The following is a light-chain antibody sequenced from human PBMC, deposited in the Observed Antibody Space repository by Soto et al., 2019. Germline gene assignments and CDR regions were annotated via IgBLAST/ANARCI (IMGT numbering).Light chain of an antibody. CDR2: DVN. V-gene: IGLV2-11*01. CDR1: SSDVGDYNY. CDR3: CSYAGSYTYV. J-gene: IGLJ1*01. Sequence: QSALTQPRSVSGSPGQSVTISCTGTSSDVGDYNYVSWSQQHPGKAPKVMIFDVNKRPSGVPDRFSGSKSGNTASLPISGLQADDEADYYCCSYAGSYTYVFGTGTKVTVL.